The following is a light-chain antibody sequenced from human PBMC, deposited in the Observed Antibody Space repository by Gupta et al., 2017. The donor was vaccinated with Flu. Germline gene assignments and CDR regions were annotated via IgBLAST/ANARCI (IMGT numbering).Light chain of an antibody. CDR3: ATWDASLSGRV. CDR2: KNN. J-gene: IGLJ3*02. V-gene: IGLV1-47*01. CDR1: SSNIGRSY. Sequence: QSVLTQPPSASGTPGQRVTIPCSGSSSNIGRSYVYWYQQLPGTAPRLLIYKNNQRPSGVPDRFSGSKSGSSASLAISGLRSDDEAAYYCATWDASLSGRVFGGGTKLTVL.